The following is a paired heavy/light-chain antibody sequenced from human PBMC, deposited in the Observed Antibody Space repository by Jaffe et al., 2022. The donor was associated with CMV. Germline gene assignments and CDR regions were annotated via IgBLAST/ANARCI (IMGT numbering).Light chain of an antibody. CDR3: AARDDSLNGWV. V-gene: IGLV1-44*01. Sequence: QSVLTQPPSASGTPGQKVSISCSGSNSNIGIKTVSWYQQLPGTAPKRLIFDNNLRPSGVPDRFSGSKSGTSASLAISGLQSDDEADYYCAARDDSLNGWVFGGGTKLTVL. CDR1: NSNIGIKT. CDR2: DNN. J-gene: IGLJ3*02.
Heavy chain of an antibody. Sequence: EVHVVESGGGLVQPGRSLRLSCATSGFTFDDYAMHWVRQAPGKGLEWVSGLSWNGGTIGYADSVKGRFTISRDNAKYSVYLQMNSLRTEDTAFYYCVKDQTLGIEGSFDFWGQGTMVTVSS. CDR2: LSWNGGTI. CDR3: VKDQTLGIEGSFDF. V-gene: IGHV3-9*01. CDR1: GFTFDDYA. J-gene: IGHJ3*01. D-gene: IGHD7-27*01.